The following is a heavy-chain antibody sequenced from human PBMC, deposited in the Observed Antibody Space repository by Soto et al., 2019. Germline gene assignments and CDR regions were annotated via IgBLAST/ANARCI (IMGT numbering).Heavy chain of an antibody. V-gene: IGHV3-33*01. CDR3: ARGYGSGSLIFDY. D-gene: IGHD3-10*01. J-gene: IGHJ4*02. CDR1: GFTFSSYG. CDR2: IWYDGSKK. Sequence: QVQLVESGGGVVQPGTSLRLSCAASGFTFSSYGMHWVRQAPGKGLEWVAVIWYDGSKKYYADSVKGQFTISRDNSKNTLYMQMNSLRAEDTAVYYCARGYGSGSLIFDYWGQGTLVTVSS.